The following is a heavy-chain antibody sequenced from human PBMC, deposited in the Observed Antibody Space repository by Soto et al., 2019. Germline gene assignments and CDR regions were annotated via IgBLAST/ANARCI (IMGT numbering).Heavy chain of an antibody. Sequence: QVQLVESGGDVVQPGRSLRLSCAASGSTFSSYDIHWLRQAPGMGLEWVAHISPNGNNAFYADSVKGRFTISRDNARNTVYLQVNSPIPEDTAAFHCVRGPSHGAFDIWGQVTLVTVSS. V-gene: IGHV3-30-3*01. J-gene: IGHJ3*02. CDR1: GSTFSSYD. CDR2: ISPNGNNA. CDR3: VRGPSHGAFDI.